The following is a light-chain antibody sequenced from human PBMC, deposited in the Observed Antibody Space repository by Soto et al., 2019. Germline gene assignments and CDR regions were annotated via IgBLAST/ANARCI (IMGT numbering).Light chain of an antibody. J-gene: IGLJ2*01. V-gene: IGLV8-61*01. Sequence: QAVVTQEPSFSESPGGTVTLTCGLSSGSVSTSYYPSWYQQTPGQAPRTLIYSTNTRSSGVPDRFSGSILGNKAALTITGAQADDESDYYCVLYMGSALVFGGGAKLTVL. CDR2: STN. CDR1: SGSVSTSYY. CDR3: VLYMGSALV.